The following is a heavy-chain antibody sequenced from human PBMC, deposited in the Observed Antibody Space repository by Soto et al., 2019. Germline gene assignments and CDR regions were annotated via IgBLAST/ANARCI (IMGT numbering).Heavy chain of an antibody. CDR3: ARSDSSGWYSDAFDI. J-gene: IGHJ3*02. CDR1: GYSFTSYW. D-gene: IGHD6-19*01. V-gene: IGHV5-51*01. CDR2: IYPGDSDT. Sequence: GESLKISCKGSGYSFTSYWIGWVRQMPGKGLEWMGIIYPGDSDTRYSPSFQGQVTISADKSISTAYLQWSSLKASDTAMYYCARSDSSGWYSDAFDIWGQGTMVTVSS.